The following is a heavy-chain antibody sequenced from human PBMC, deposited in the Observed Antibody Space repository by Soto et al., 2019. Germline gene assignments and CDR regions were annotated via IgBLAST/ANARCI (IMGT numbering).Heavy chain of an antibody. D-gene: IGHD3-22*01. J-gene: IGHJ3*02. CDR1: GFSFSGYI. V-gene: IGHV3-48*01. Sequence: GGSLILSCAASGFSFSGYIMNWVRQAPGKGLEWVSHISSTSSHIHYADSVKGRFTISRDNAKNSLYLQMNSLRAEDTAVYYCARDHYDSSGYYYDAFDIWGQGTMVTVSS. CDR2: ISSTSSHI. CDR3: ARDHYDSSGYYYDAFDI.